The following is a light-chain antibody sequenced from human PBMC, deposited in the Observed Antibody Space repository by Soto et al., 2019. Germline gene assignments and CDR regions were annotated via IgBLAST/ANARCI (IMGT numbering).Light chain of an antibody. CDR2: EIN. CDR1: SSDVGGYNY. CDR3: SSFTILSTLL. J-gene: IGLJ3*02. Sequence: QSALTQPASVSGSPGQSITISCTGTSSDVGGYNYVSWYQQHPGKAPKLLIYEINTRPSGVSNRFSGSKSGNTASLTISWLQAEDEGDYYCSSFTILSTLLFGGGTMLTVL. V-gene: IGLV2-14*01.